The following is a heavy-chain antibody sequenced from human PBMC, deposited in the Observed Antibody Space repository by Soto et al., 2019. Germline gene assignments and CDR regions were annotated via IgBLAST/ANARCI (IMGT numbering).Heavy chain of an antibody. CDR1: GGSISSYY. V-gene: IGHV4-59*01. CDR3: ARDRSGPFDY. J-gene: IGHJ4*02. CDR2: IYYSGST. Sequence: QVQLQESGPGLVKPSETLSLTCTVSGGSISSYYWSWIRQPPGKGLEWIGYIYYSGSTNYNPSLKSRVTIPEATPKNQFSLKRGSVTAADPAVYYCARDRSGPFDYWAREPWSPSPQ. D-gene: IGHD6-19*01.